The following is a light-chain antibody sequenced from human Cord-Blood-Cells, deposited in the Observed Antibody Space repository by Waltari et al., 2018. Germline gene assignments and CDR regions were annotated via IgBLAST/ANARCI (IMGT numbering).Light chain of an antibody. Sequence: NFMLAQPHPVSESPGKTVTIACTGSSVSIASHPVQWDQQRPGSAPTTVIYEDSQRPSGVPDRFSGSIDSSSNSASLTISGLKTEDEADYYCQSYDSSNHWVFGGGTKLTVL. J-gene: IGLJ3*02. CDR2: EDS. V-gene: IGLV6-57*02. CDR3: QSYDSSNHWV. CDR1: SVSIASHP.